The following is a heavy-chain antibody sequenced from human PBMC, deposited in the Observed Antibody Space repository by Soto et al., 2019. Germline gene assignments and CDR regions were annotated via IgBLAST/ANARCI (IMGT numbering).Heavy chain of an antibody. CDR1: CGSIISYY. CDR2: IYYSGST. J-gene: IGHJ4*02. Sequence: KPSETLSLTCTFSCGSIISYYWSWIRQPPGKGLEWIGYIYYSGSTNYNPSLKSRVTISVDTSKNQFSLKLSSVTAADTAVYYCASTRDGFVDYWGQGTLVTVSS. V-gene: IGHV4-59*01. D-gene: IGHD5-12*01. CDR3: ASTRDGFVDY.